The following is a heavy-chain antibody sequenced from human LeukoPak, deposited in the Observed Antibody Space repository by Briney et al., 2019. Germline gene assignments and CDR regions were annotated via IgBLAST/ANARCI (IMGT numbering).Heavy chain of an antibody. Sequence: TSETPSLTCTVSGGSISSSSYYWGWIRQPPGKGLEWIGSIYYSGSTYYNPSLKSRVTISVDTSKNQFSLKLSSVTAADTAVYYCARVPHYYMDVWGKGTTVTISS. CDR1: GGSISSSSYY. V-gene: IGHV4-39*07. CDR2: IYYSGST. J-gene: IGHJ6*03. CDR3: ARVPHYYMDV.